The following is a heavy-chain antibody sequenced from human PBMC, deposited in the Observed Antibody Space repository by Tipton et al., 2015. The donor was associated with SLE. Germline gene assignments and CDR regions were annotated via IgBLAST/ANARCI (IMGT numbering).Heavy chain of an antibody. V-gene: IGHV1-18*01. D-gene: IGHD4-17*01. CDR3: ARGRSGYDFGDLAY. Sequence: QLVQSGAEVKKPGAPVKVSCKASGYTFTSQGITWVRQAPGQGLEWMGWISGYNGNTIYAQKLQGRVTMTTDTSTSTAYMELSSLRSDDTAVYYCARGRSGYDFGDLAYWGQGTLVTVSS. CDR2: ISGYNGNT. J-gene: IGHJ4*02. CDR1: GYTFTSQG.